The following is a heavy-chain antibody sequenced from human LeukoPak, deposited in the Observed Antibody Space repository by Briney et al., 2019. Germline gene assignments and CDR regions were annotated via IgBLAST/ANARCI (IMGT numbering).Heavy chain of an antibody. CDR2: INPKSGGT. V-gene: IGHV1-2*02. D-gene: IGHD3-10*02. CDR3: ARESVFGELVPRDLYPDYYYYGMDV. J-gene: IGHJ6*02. Sequence: ASVKVSCKASGYTFTGYYMHWVRQAPGQGLEWMGWINPKSGGTNYAQKFQGRVTMTRDTSISTAYMELSRLRSDDTAVYYCARESVFGELVPRDLYPDYYYYGMDVWGQGTTVTVSS. CDR1: GYTFTGYY.